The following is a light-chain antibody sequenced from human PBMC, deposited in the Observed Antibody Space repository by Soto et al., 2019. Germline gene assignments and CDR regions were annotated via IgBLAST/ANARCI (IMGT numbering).Light chain of an antibody. CDR2: AAS. CDR3: QEADSFPLIT. CDR1: QSISSY. J-gene: IGKJ5*01. Sequence: DIQMTQSPSSLSASVGDRVTITCRASQSISSYLNWYQQKPGKAPKFLIYAASSLQSGVPSRFSGSGSGTDFTLTISSLQPEDFATYFCQEADSFPLITFGQGTRLEIK. V-gene: IGKV1-39*01.